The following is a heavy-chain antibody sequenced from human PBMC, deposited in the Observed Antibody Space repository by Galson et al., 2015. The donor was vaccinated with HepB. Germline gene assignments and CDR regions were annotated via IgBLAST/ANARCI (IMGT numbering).Heavy chain of an antibody. Sequence: SVKVSCKASGYTFTGYYMHWVRQAPGQGLEWMGWINPNSGGTNYAQKFQGRVTMTRDTSISTAYMELSRLRSDDTAVYYCARASYDILTGYYHLFDYWGQGTLVAVSS. CDR3: ARASYDILTGYYHLFDY. D-gene: IGHD3-9*01. J-gene: IGHJ4*02. CDR2: INPNSGGT. CDR1: GYTFTGYY. V-gene: IGHV1-2*02.